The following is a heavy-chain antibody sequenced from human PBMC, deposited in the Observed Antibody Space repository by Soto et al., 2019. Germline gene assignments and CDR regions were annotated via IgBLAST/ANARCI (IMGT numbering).Heavy chain of an antibody. CDR2: IYYSGST. V-gene: IGHV4-31*03. CDR1: GGSISSGGYY. Sequence: SETLSLTCTVSGGSISSGGYYWSWIRQHPGKGLEWIGYIYYSGSTYYNPSLKSRVTISVDTSKNQFSLKLSSVTAADTAVYYCARELYCSSTSCSSYFDYWGQGTLVTVSS. D-gene: IGHD2-2*01. CDR3: ARELYCSSTSCSSYFDY. J-gene: IGHJ4*02.